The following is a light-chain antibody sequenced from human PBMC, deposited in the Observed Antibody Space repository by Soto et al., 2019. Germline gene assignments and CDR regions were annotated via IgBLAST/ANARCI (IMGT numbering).Light chain of an antibody. CDR3: QQANSFPIT. V-gene: IGKV1-5*01. CDR1: QSISNW. Sequence: DIQMTQSPSTLSASVGHSVTITCRASQSISNWLAWYQQKPGKAPNPLIYDASSLESGVPSRFSGSGSGTEFTLTISSLQPDDFATYYCQQANSFPITFGQGTRLEIK. J-gene: IGKJ5*01. CDR2: DAS.